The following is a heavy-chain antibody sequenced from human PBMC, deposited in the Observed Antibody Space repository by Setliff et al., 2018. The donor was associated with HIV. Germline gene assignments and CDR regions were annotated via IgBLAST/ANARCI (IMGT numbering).Heavy chain of an antibody. J-gene: IGHJ6*02. CDR1: GYTFTTYA. CDR2: ISAYNGNK. D-gene: IGHD6-19*01. V-gene: IGHV1-18*01. Sequence: ASVKVSCKASGYTFTTYAINWVRQAPGQGLEWMGWISAYNGNKNYAQKLQGRVTMTTDTSTSTAYMELRSLSSDDTAVYYCARGGVTVAGTSYYYGMDVWGQGTTVTVSS. CDR3: ARGGVTVAGTSYYYGMDV.